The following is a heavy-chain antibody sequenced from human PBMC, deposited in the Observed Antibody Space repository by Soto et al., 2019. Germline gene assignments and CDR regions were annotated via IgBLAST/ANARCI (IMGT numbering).Heavy chain of an antibody. CDR3: AKDRMITFGGVIVEDAFDI. V-gene: IGHV3-23*01. CDR2: IRCSGSNT. Sequence: GGSLRLSCVASGVFFRDFGMHWVRQAPGKGLEWVSVIRCSGSNTYHADSVKGRFTISRDNSKNTLYLQMNSLRAEDTAVYYCAKDRMITFGGVIVEDAFDIWGQGTMVTVSS. J-gene: IGHJ3*02. CDR1: GVFFRDFG. D-gene: IGHD3-16*02.